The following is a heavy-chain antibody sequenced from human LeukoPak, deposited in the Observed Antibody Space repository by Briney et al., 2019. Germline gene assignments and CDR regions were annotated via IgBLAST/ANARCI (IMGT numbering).Heavy chain of an antibody. J-gene: IGHJ4*02. CDR1: GFTFSSYS. CDR2: IWYDGSNK. V-gene: IGHV3-33*08. CDR3: ARIFLGSSGWYYFDY. Sequence: GGSLRLSCAASGFTFSSYSMNWVRQAPGKGLEWVAVIWYDGSNKYYADSVKGRLTISRDNSKNTLYLQMNSLRAEDTAVYYCARIFLGSSGWYYFDYWGQGTLVTVSS. D-gene: IGHD6-19*01.